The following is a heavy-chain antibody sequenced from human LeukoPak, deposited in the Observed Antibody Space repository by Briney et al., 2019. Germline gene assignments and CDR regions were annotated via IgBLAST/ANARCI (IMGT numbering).Heavy chain of an antibody. D-gene: IGHD2-15*01. CDR3: AREISCSGGSCYSRRAFDI. Sequence: SETLSLTCAVSGGSISSGGYYWSWIRQHLGKGLEWIGYIYYSGSTYYNPSLKSRVTISVDTSKNQFSLKLSSVTAADTAVYYCAREISCSGGSCYSRRAFDIWGQGTMVTVSS. J-gene: IGHJ3*02. V-gene: IGHV4-31*11. CDR1: GGSISSGGYY. CDR2: IYYSGST.